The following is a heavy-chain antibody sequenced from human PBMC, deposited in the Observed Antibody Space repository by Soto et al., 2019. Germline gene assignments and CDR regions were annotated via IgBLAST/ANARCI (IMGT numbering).Heavy chain of an antibody. CDR1: GGSISSGGYA. D-gene: IGHD3-16*01. Sequence: SETLSLTCAVSGGSISSGGYAWSWIRQPPGKGLEWIGYVYHSGTTQYNPSLKSRVTISVDGSRNHFSLKLSSVTAARSGGGDIKSGSGTGFRGQGTL. CDR3: KSGSGTGF. CDR2: VYHSGTT. V-gene: IGHV4-30-2*01. J-gene: IGHJ4*03.